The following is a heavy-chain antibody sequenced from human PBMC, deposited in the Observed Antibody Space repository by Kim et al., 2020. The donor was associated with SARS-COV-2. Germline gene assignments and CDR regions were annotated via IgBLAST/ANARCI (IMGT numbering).Heavy chain of an antibody. D-gene: IGHD1-1*01. CDR3: ARSTRGAGTTSFDY. V-gene: IGHV5-51*01. J-gene: IGHJ4*02. Sequence: SPSFQGQVTISADKSISTAYLQWSSLKASDTAMYYCARSTRGAGTTSFDYWGQGTLVTVSS.